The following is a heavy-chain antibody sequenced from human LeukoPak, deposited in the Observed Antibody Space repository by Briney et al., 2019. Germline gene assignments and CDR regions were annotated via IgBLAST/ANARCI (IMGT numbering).Heavy chain of an antibody. J-gene: IGHJ6*02. CDR3: ARSLSGAVAGTYYYYYGMDV. V-gene: IGHV1-69*04. D-gene: IGHD6-19*01. Sequence: RASVKVSCKASGGTFSSYAISWVRQAPGQGLEWMGRIIPILGIANYAQKFQGRVTITADKSTSTAYMELSSLRYEDTAVYYCARSLSGAVAGTYYYYYGMDVWGQGTTVTVSS. CDR2: IIPILGIA. CDR1: GGTFSSYA.